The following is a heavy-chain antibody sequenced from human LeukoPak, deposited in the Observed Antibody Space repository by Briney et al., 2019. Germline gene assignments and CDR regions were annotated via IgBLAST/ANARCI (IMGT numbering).Heavy chain of an antibody. D-gene: IGHD2-2*01. CDR3: ARGRTFRFVVVPVARLNWFDP. CDR2: INHSGNT. CDR1: GGSFSGYY. V-gene: IGHV4-34*01. J-gene: IGHJ5*02. Sequence: PSETLSLTCAVYGGSFSGYYWSWIRQPPGKGLEWIGEINHSGNTNYNPSLKSRVTVSVDTSKNQFSLKLSSVTAADTAVYYCARGRTFRFVVVPVARLNWFDPWGQGTLVTVSS.